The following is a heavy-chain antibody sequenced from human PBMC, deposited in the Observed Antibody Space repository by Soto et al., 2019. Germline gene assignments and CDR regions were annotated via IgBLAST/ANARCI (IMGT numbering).Heavy chain of an antibody. D-gene: IGHD3-9*01. J-gene: IGHJ6*01. CDR1: GFTFSNYW. V-gene: IGHV3-74*01. Sequence: EVQLVESGGGLVQPGGSLRLSCAASGFTFSNYWMHWVRQAPGKGLVWVSRVSSDGSSTSYADSVKRRFTISRDKAKNTLYLQMNSLRAEDTAVYYCARDQEAGYYDINYGMDVWGQGTTVTVSS. CDR3: ARDQEAGYYDINYGMDV. CDR2: VSSDGSST.